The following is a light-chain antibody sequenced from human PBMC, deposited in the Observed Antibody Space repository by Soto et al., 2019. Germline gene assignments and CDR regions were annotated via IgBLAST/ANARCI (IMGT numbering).Light chain of an antibody. CDR3: QQRGDGPLT. Sequence: VMTQSPATLSVTQWERTTLXXRASQSVRSYLAWYQQKPGPAPRXISYDASNRATVIPAMFSGSGSGTDFTLTSSSLEPEDFAVYYCQQRGDGPLTCGQGTRLEIK. V-gene: IGKV3-11*01. J-gene: IGKJ5*01. CDR2: DAS. CDR1: QSVRSY.